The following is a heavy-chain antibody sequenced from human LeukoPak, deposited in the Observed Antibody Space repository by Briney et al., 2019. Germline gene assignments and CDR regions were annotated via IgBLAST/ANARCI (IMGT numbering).Heavy chain of an antibody. CDR3: ARHLSGTTMSHYFDF. CDR2: IYSSGNT. V-gene: IGHV4-39*01. Sequence: SETLALTCSVSGDSSSSGRNYWGWIRQSPGKGLEWIASIYSSGNTHSNPSLKSRVSISVDTSKNQVSLKLYSVTASDAAIYYCARHLSGTTMSHYFDFWGQGTLVTVSS. D-gene: IGHD1-1*01. CDR1: GDSSSSGRNY. J-gene: IGHJ4*02.